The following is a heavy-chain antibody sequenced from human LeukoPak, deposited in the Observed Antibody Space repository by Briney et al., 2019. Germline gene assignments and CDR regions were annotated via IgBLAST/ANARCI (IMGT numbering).Heavy chain of an antibody. Sequence: SETLSLTCTVSGDSISSYYWSWIRQPPGKGLEWIGYIYYSGSTNYNPSLKSRVTISVDTSKNQFSLKLSSVTAADTAVYYCARAGGGGFYGDYGYFDYWGQGTLVTVSS. CDR1: GDSISSYY. D-gene: IGHD4-17*01. J-gene: IGHJ4*02. CDR3: ARAGGGGFYGDYGYFDY. CDR2: IYYSGST. V-gene: IGHV4-59*01.